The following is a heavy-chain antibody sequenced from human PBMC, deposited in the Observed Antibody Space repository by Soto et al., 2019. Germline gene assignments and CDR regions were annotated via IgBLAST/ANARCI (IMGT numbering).Heavy chain of an antibody. Sequence: SETLSLTCTVSGGSISSYYWSWIRQPPGKGLEWIGYIYYSGSTNYNPSLKSRVTISVDTSKNQFSLKLSSVTAADTAVYYCASDYGDYGLGAFDIWGQGTMVTVS. CDR3: ASDYGDYGLGAFDI. V-gene: IGHV4-59*01. CDR1: GGSISSYY. D-gene: IGHD4-17*01. J-gene: IGHJ3*02. CDR2: IYYSGST.